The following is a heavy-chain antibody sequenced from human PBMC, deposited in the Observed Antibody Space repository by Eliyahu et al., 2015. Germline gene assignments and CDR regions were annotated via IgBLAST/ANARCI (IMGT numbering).Heavy chain of an antibody. J-gene: IGHJ4*02. CDR2: ISALGVNT. D-gene: IGHD3-22*01. CDR3: ARSQGDRXGSFQIFDY. V-gene: IGHV3-23*01. Sequence: GKGLEWVSGISALGVNTYYSXSAKXRFSISRDSSKXTXYXQMNSLRADDTAVYYCARSQGDRXGSFQIFDYWGQGALVTVSS.